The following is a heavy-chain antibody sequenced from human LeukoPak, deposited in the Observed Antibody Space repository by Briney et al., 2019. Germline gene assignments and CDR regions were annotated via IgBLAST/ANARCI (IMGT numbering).Heavy chain of an antibody. CDR3: ATTYNWNVEVYFDY. J-gene: IGHJ4*02. D-gene: IGHD1-20*01. CDR2: FDPEDGET. CDR1: GYTLTELS. Sequence: GASVKVSCKVSGYTLTELSMHWVRRAPGKGLEWMGGFDPEDGETIYAQKFQGRVTMTEDTSTDTAYMELSSLRSEDTAVYYCATTYNWNVEVYFDYWGQGTLVTVSS. V-gene: IGHV1-24*01.